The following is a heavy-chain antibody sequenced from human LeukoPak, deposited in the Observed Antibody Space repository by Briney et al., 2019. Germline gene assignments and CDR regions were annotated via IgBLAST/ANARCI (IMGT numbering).Heavy chain of an antibody. D-gene: IGHD3-9*01. CDR3: ARRDPSFDAFSDAFDV. V-gene: IGHV4-59*01. J-gene: IGHJ3*01. CDR1: GGSMSTYY. CDR2: IYYSGRT. Sequence: SETLSLTCTVSGGSMSTYYWSWIRQPPGKGLEWIGYIYYSGRTNYNPSLKSRVTISVDTSKNQFSLKVSSVTAADTAVYHCARRDPSFDAFSDAFDVWGQGAVVTVSS.